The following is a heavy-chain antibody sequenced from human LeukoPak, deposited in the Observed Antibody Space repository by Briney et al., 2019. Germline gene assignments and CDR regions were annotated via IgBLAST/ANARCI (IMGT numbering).Heavy chain of an antibody. V-gene: IGHV1-69*05. Sequence: ASVKVSCKASGGTFSSYAISWVRQAPGQGLEWMGGIIPIFGTANYAQKFQGRVTITTDESTSTAYMELSSLRSEDTAVYYCARANVPYSSSWYDYWGQGTLVTVSS. D-gene: IGHD6-13*01. CDR2: IIPIFGTA. CDR3: ARANVPYSSSWYDY. CDR1: GGTFSSYA. J-gene: IGHJ4*02.